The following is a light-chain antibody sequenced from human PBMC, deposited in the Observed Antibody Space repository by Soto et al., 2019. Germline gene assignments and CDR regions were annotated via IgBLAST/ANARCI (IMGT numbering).Light chain of an antibody. V-gene: IGLV2-14*01. J-gene: IGLJ1*01. CDR3: SSYTSSSTLYV. Sequence: QSVLTQPASVSGSPGQSITISCTGTSSDVGGYNYVSWYQQHPGKAPKLMIYDVSNRPSGVSNRFSDSKSGNTASLTISGLQAEDEADYYCSSYTSSSTLYVFGPGTKVTVL. CDR1: SSDVGGYNY. CDR2: DVS.